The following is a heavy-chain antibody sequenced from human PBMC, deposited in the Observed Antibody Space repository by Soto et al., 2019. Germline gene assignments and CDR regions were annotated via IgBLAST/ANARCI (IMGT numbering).Heavy chain of an antibody. CDR1: GFTFSSYG. CDR2: ISYDGSNK. D-gene: IGHD6-6*01. J-gene: IGHJ3*02. CDR3: ARAPSSIAAPLSPAFDI. V-gene: IGHV3-30*03. Sequence: GGSLRLSCAASGFTFSSYGMHWVRQAPGKGLEWVAVISYDGSNKYYADSVKGRFTISRDNSKNTLYLQINSLRAEDTAVYYCARAPSSIAAPLSPAFDIWGQGTMVTVSS.